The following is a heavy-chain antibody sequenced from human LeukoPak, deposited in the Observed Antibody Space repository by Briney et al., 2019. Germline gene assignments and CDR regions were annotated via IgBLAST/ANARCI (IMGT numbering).Heavy chain of an antibody. CDR2: ISTDGSNS. J-gene: IGHJ3*02. CDR1: GFTFSSYL. Sequence: GGSLRLSCAASGFTFSSYLMNWVRQVPGKGLMWVSRISTDGSNSAYADSVTGRFTVSRDNAKNTVYLQMNSLRAEDTAVYYCARDGGDDAFDIWGQGTMVTVSS. CDR3: ARDGGDDAFDI. V-gene: IGHV3-74*01. D-gene: IGHD3-10*01.